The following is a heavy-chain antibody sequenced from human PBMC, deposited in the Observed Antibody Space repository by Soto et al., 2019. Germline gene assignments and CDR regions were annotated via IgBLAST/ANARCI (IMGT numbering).Heavy chain of an antibody. V-gene: IGHV4-59*01. Sequence: QVQLQESGPGLVKPSETLSLTCTVSGGSISSYYWSWIRQPPGKGLEWIGYIYYSGSTNYNPSLKSRGTIPVYTSKNQFSLKLSSVTAADTAVYYGARGGNDYGVLNWFDPWGQGTLVTVSS. D-gene: IGHD4-17*01. J-gene: IGHJ5*02. CDR1: GGSISSYY. CDR3: ARGGNDYGVLNWFDP. CDR2: IYYSGST.